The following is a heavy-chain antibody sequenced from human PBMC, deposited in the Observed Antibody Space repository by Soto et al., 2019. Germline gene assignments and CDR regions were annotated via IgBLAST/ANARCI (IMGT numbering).Heavy chain of an antibody. D-gene: IGHD6-19*01. V-gene: IGHV3-30-3*01. J-gene: IGHJ4*02. CDR3: ARERSLAVAAPGY. Sequence: QVQLVESGGGVVQPGRSLRLSCAASGFTLSSYTMYWVRQAPGKGLEWVASTSSDGINEYYADSAKGRFTISRDNSKNTLFVQRNSRRAEDSAMYFCARERSLAVAAPGYWGQGTLVTVSS. CDR1: GFTLSSYT. CDR2: TSSDGINE.